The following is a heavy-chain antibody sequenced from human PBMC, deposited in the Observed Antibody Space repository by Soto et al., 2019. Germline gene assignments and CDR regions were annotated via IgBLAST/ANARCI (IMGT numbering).Heavy chain of an antibody. J-gene: IGHJ4*02. D-gene: IGHD2-2*01. CDR1: GFSFSDYW. Sequence: GGSLRLSCVASGFSFSDYWMSWVCQAPGKGPEWVANIKFDGSEKQYVDSVRGRFSISRDNLRNSLFLQMNSLGAGDTAMYYCVKDGGYCSSATCYSPRNHYFDSWGQGTLVTVSS. CDR3: VKDGGYCSSATCYSPRNHYFDS. V-gene: IGHV3-7*03. CDR2: IKFDGSEK.